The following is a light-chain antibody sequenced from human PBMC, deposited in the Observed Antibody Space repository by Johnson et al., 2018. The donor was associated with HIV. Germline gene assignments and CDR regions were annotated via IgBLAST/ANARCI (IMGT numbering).Light chain of an antibody. CDR2: END. CDR1: SSNIGNNY. CDR3: ETWDSSLSGV. J-gene: IGLJ1*01. V-gene: IGLV1-51*02. Sequence: QSVLTQPPSVSAAPGQKVTISCSGSSSNIGNNYVSWYQQLPGTAPKLLIYENDKRPAGIPDRFYASKSGTSATLGITGLQTGAEADYYCETWDSSLSGVFGTGTKVTVL.